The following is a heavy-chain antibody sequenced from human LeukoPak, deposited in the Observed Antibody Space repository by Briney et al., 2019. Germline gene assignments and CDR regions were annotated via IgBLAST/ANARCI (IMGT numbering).Heavy chain of an antibody. CDR2: IHYTGST. J-gene: IGHJ4*02. CDR3: ARVQGDYDILTGYYWYYFDY. D-gene: IGHD3-9*01. CDR1: GYSISSYY. Sequence: PSETLSLTCTVSGYSISSYYWSWIRLPPGKGLEWIGYIHYTGSTNYNPSLKSRVTISVDTSKNQFSLRLSSVTAADTAVYYCARVQGDYDILTGYYWYYFDYWGQGTLVTVSS. V-gene: IGHV4-59*01.